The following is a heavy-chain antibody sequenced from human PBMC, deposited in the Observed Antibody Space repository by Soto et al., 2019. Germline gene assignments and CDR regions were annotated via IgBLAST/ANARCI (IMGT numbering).Heavy chain of an antibody. V-gene: IGHV3-30*18. Sequence: PGGSLRLSCVASGFTLTNNGMHWVRQAPGQGLEWVAVISSDGSSYYYGDSVRGRFTISRDTSKNTLFLEMNSLTTADTAVYYCAKDRGLAESGTWSHYYYGTDVWGQGTSVTVSS. CDR2: ISSDGSSY. CDR3: AKDRGLAESGTWSHYYYGTDV. D-gene: IGHD1-26*01. CDR1: GFTLTNNG. J-gene: IGHJ6*02.